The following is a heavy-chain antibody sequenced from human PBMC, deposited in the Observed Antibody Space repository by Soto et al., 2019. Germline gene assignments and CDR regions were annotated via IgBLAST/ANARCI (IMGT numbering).Heavy chain of an antibody. CDR3: AKDFTPWFGDYFYYYYGMDV. V-gene: IGHV3-30*18. D-gene: IGHD4-17*01. J-gene: IGHJ6*02. Sequence: GGSLRLSCAASGFTFSGYGMHWVRQAPGTGLEWVAVISYDGSKYYADSVKGRFTISRDNSKNTLYLQINSLRPEDTAVYYYAKDFTPWFGDYFYYYYGMDVWGQGXTVTVYS. CDR1: GFTFSGYG. CDR2: ISYDGSK.